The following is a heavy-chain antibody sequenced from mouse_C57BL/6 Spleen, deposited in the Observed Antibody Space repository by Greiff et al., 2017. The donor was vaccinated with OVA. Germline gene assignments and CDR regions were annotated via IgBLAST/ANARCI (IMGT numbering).Heavy chain of an antibody. Sequence: QVQLKQSGPELVKPGASVKISCKASGYTFTDYYINWVKQRPGQGLEWIGWIFPGSGSTYYNEKFKGKATLTVDKSSSTAYMLLSSLTSEDSAVYFCARSTDYGSSYFDYWGQGTTLTVSS. J-gene: IGHJ2*01. D-gene: IGHD1-1*01. CDR2: IFPGSGST. CDR1: GYTFTDYY. V-gene: IGHV1-75*01. CDR3: ARSTDYGSSYFDY.